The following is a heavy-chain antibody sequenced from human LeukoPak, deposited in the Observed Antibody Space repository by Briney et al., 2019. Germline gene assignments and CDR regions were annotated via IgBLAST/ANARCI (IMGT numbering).Heavy chain of an antibody. CDR2: ITGRGGDT. Sequence: GGSLRLSCEASGFTFSSYAMSWVRQAPGKGLEWVSSITGRGGDTYYADSVKGRFTISRDNSKNTLYLQMNSLRAEDTAVYYCATYTVTLRHFDYWGQGTLVTVSS. V-gene: IGHV3-23*01. D-gene: IGHD4-17*01. CDR1: GFTFSSYA. CDR3: ATYTVTLRHFDY. J-gene: IGHJ4*02.